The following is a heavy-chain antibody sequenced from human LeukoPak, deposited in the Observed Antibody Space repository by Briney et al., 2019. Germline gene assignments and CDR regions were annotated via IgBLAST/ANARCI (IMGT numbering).Heavy chain of an antibody. CDR1: GFTFSTYG. V-gene: IGHV3-30*03. Sequence: GGSLRLSCAASGFTFSTYGMHWVRQAPGKGLEWVAVISYDGGNKYYADSVKGRFTISRDNSKNTVYLQMNSLRAEDTAVYYCARVGAVAAADCWGQGTLVTVSS. CDR3: ARVGAVAAADC. CDR2: ISYDGGNK. J-gene: IGHJ4*02. D-gene: IGHD6-19*01.